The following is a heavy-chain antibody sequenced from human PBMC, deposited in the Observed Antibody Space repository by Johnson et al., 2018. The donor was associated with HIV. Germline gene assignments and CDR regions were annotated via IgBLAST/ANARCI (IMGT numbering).Heavy chain of an antibody. D-gene: IGHD6-6*01. J-gene: IGHJ3*02. CDR1: GFTFSSYA. CDR2: ISGSGCGT. V-gene: IGHV3-23*04. CDR3: ANSYSSSSGNNDYAFDI. Sequence: VQLVESGGGVVQPGRSLRLSCAASGFTFSSYAMSWVRQAPGKGLEWVSAISGSGCGTYYDDPVTGRLTISRDNSKNTLYLQMNSLRAEDTAVYYCANSYSSSSGNNDYAFDIWGQGTMVTVSS.